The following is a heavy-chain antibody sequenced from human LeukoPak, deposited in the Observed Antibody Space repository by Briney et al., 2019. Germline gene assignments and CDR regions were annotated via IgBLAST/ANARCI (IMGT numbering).Heavy chain of an antibody. J-gene: IGHJ4*02. D-gene: IGHD1-26*01. Sequence: SETLSLTCTVSGGSISSGDYYWSWIRQPPGKCLERIGYIYYSGSTYYNPSLKSRVTISVDTSKNQFSLKLSSVTAADTAVYYCARWSASYSCFAYWGQGTLVTVSS. V-gene: IGHV4-30-4*08. CDR1: GGSISSGDYY. CDR2: IYYSGST. CDR3: ARWSASYSCFAY.